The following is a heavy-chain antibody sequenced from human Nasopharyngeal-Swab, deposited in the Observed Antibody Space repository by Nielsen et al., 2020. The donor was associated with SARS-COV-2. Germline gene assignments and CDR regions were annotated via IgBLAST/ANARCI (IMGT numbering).Heavy chain of an antibody. CDR3: ERGDSAYDS. Sequence: GGSLRLSCKASGYTFTNFWIGWVRQKPGKGLEWVGIIYPDDSETRYSPSFQGQVTISADKSINTAYLQWSNLRASDTAREEGERGDSAYDSWGPGTLVTVSS. J-gene: IGHJ5*01. D-gene: IGHD5-12*01. CDR1: GYTFTNFW. CDR2: IYPDDSET. V-gene: IGHV5-51*01.